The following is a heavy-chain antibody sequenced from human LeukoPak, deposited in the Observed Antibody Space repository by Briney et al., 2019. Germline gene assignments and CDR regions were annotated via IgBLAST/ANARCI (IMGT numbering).Heavy chain of an antibody. Sequence: SETLSLTCAVSGYSISSGYSWGWIRQPPGKGLEWIGSIYHSGSTYYNPSLKSRVTISVDTSKNQFSLKLSSVTAADTAVYYCARPVVPAADGWFDPWGQGTLVTVSS. CDR2: IYHSGST. J-gene: IGHJ5*02. CDR1: GYSISSGYS. D-gene: IGHD2-2*01. V-gene: IGHV4-38-2*01. CDR3: ARPVVPAADGWFDP.